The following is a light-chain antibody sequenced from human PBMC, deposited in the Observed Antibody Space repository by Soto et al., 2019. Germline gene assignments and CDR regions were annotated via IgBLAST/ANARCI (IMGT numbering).Light chain of an antibody. CDR3: QQYNDSFPYT. Sequence: DIQITQSPSTLSASVGDRVTITCRASQSISTWLAWYQQKPGTAPKLLIYKASTLESGVPSRFSGSRSGTEFTLTVSSLQPDDFATYYCQQYNDSFPYTLGQGTKVDIK. CDR1: QSISTW. V-gene: IGKV1-5*03. J-gene: IGKJ2*01. CDR2: KAS.